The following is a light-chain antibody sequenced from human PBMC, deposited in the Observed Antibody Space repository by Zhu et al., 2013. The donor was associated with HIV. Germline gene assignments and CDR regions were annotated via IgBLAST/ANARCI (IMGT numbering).Light chain of an antibody. Sequence: EIVLTQSPGTLSLSLGERAILSCRASQSVRSDYLAWYQQKHGQAPRLLIYGASTRATGVPERFSGSGSGTDFTLTISRVEPEDFAVYYCLKYGDSPYTFGQGTRLEIK. J-gene: IGKJ2*01. CDR1: QSVRSDY. CDR3: LKYGDSPYT. CDR2: GAS. V-gene: IGKV3-20*01.